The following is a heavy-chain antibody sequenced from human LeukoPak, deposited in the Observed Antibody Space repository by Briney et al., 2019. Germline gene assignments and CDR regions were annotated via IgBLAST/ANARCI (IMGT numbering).Heavy chain of an antibody. Sequence: GGSLRLSCAASGSTFSSYAMPWVRQAPGKGLEWVTVISYDGSNKYYADSVKGRFTISRDNSKNTLYLQMNSLRAEDTAVYYCARDGTLDYWGQGTLVTVSS. CDR3: ARDGTLDY. CDR2: ISYDGSNK. CDR1: GSTFSSYA. J-gene: IGHJ4*02. V-gene: IGHV3-30-3*01.